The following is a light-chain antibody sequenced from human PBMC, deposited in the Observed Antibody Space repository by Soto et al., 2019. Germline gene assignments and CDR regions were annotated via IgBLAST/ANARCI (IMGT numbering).Light chain of an antibody. J-gene: IGLJ2*01. CDR2: EGS. CDR3: CSYAGSSTFVV. V-gene: IGLV2-23*03. Sequence: QSVLTQPASVSGSPGQSITISCTGTSSDVGSYNLVSWYQQHPGKAPKLMIYEGSKRPSGVSNRFSGSKSGNTASLTISGLHAEDEADYDCCSYAGSSTFVVFGGGTKVTVL. CDR1: SSDVGSYNL.